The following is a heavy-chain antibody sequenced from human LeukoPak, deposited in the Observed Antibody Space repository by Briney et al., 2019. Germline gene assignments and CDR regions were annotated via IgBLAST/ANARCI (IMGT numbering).Heavy chain of an antibody. CDR2: ISDNGATT. CDR3: AKGPFGRGGDCYDY. V-gene: IGHV3-23*01. D-gene: IGHD2-21*01. CDR1: GFTFSSYS. Sequence: GGSLRLSCAASGFTFSSYSMCWVRQAPGKGLEWVSAISDNGATTFYADSVKGRFTISRDNSKNTLYLQMNSLRAEDTAVYYCAKGPFGRGGDCYDYWGQGTLVTVSS. J-gene: IGHJ4*02.